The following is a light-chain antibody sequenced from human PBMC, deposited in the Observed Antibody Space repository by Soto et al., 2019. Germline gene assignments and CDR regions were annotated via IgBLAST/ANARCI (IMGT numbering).Light chain of an antibody. V-gene: IGLV2-8*01. CDR2: EVN. J-gene: IGLJ2*01. CDR1: SSDVGGYDY. Sequence: QSALTQPPSASGSPGQSVTISCTGTSSDVGGYDYVSWYQQHPGKAPKLMIFEVNKRPSGVPDRFSGSKSGQTASLTVSGLQADDEGDYYCSSYAGSDNVIFGGGTKLTVL. CDR3: SSYAGSDNVI.